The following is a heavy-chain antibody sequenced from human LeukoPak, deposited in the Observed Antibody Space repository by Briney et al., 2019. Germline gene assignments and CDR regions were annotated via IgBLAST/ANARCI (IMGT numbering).Heavy chain of an antibody. CDR1: GYTFTGYY. CDR3: ARDLAPYSSSPEGFDY. CDR2: INPNSGGT. D-gene: IGHD6-13*01. J-gene: IGHJ4*02. V-gene: IGHV1-2*02. Sequence: ASVKVSCKASGYTFTGYYMHWVRQAPGQGLEWMGWINPNSGGTNYAQKFQGRVTMTRDTSISTAYMELSRLRSDDTAVYYCARDLAPYSSSPEGFDYWGQGTLVTVSS.